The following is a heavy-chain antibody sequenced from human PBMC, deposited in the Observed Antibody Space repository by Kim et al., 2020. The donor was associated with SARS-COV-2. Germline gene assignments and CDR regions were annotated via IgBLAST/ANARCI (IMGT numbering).Heavy chain of an antibody. V-gene: IGHV3-30*04. Sequence: GGSLRLSCAASGFTFSSYAMHWVRQAPGKGLEWVAVISYDGSNKYYADSVKGRFTISRDNSKNTLYLQMNSLRAEDTAVYYCARDLSSSSWYSGYYYYGMDVWGQGTTVTVSS. CDR2: ISYDGSNK. CDR1: GFTFSSYA. CDR3: ARDLSSSSWYSGYYYYGMDV. D-gene: IGHD6-13*01. J-gene: IGHJ6*02.